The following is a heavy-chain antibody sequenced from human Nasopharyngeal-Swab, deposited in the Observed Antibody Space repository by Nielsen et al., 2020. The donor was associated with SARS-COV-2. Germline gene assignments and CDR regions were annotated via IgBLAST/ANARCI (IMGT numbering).Heavy chain of an antibody. CDR3: ARDGLDYDFWSAYFMDV. CDR2: ISSSSSYI. CDR1: GGSFTSYY. J-gene: IGHJ6*02. Sequence: ETLSLTCVVYGGSFTSYYWGWFRQAPGKGLAWVSSISSSSSYIYYADSVKGRFTISRDNTKNSLYLQMNSLRAEDTALYYCARDGLDYDFWSAYFMDVWGQGTTVIVSS. D-gene: IGHD3-3*01. V-gene: IGHV3-21*01.